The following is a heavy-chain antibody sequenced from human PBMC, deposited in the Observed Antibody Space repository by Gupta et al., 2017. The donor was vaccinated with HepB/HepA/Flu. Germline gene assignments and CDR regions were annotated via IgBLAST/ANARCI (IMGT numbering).Heavy chain of an antibody. D-gene: IGHD4-23*01. J-gene: IGHJ5*02. CDR3: AKNTVGTPWRPHWFDP. CDR1: GFTFRSYA. Sequence: EVQLLESGGGLVQPGGSLRLSCAASGFTFRSYAMSWVRQAPGKGLGGVSAISGSGGSTYYADSGKGRVTISRDKSKNTRDLKMNSMRAEETAVYYCAKNTVGTPWRPHWFDPGGQGTLVTVSS. V-gene: IGHV3-23*01. CDR2: ISGSGGST.